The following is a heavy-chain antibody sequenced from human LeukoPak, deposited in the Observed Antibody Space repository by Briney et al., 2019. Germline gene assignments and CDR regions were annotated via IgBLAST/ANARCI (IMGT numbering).Heavy chain of an antibody. Sequence: GGALRLACAASGFTVISNYMSLVRQGPGEGLEWVSVIYSGGSTYYAHWGNGRFTISRDNSKNTLYLQMNSLRAEDTAVYYCARDFGGASGYWGQGTLVTVSS. J-gene: IGHJ4*02. D-gene: IGHD3-16*01. CDR1: GFTVISNY. CDR3: ARDFGGASGY. CDR2: IYSGGST. V-gene: IGHV3-53*01.